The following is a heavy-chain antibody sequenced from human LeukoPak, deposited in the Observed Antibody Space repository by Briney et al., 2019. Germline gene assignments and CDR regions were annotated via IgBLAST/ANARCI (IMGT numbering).Heavy chain of an antibody. J-gene: IGHJ3*02. CDR3: ARVVLWHGAFDI. V-gene: IGHV4-59*01. CDR1: GGSLSSYY. D-gene: IGHD2-21*01. Sequence: SETLSLTCTVSGGSLSSYYWSWIRQPPGKGLEWIGYIYYSGSTNYNPSLKSRVTISVDTSKNQFSLKLSSVTAADTAVYYCARVVLWHGAFDIWGQGTMVTVSS. CDR2: IYYSGST.